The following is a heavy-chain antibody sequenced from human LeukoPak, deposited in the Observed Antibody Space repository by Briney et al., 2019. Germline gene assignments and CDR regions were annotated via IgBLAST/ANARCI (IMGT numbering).Heavy chain of an antibody. CDR3: AREAGRGYCSSTSCSMGGNWFDP. CDR1: GGSISSYY. Sequence: PSETLSLTCTVPGGSISSYYWSWIRQPAGKGLEWIGRIYTSGSTNYNPSLKSRVTMSVDTSKNQFSLKLSSVTAADTAVYYCAREAGRGYCSSTSCSMGGNWFDPWGQGTLVTVSS. V-gene: IGHV4-4*07. J-gene: IGHJ5*02. CDR2: IYTSGST. D-gene: IGHD2-2*01.